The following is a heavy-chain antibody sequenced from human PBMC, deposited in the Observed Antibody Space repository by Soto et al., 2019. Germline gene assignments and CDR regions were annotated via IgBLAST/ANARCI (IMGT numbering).Heavy chain of an antibody. J-gene: IGHJ5*02. Sequence: QVQLVQSGAEVKKPGASVRVSCKASGYSFTTYDINWVRQATGQGLEWMGWINPNNGNTGYAQKFQGRVTLTRTTSISTDYMELSSLSSDDTAVYYCARTSSGTREGFDPWGQGTLVTVSS. CDR2: INPNNGNT. V-gene: IGHV1-8*01. CDR3: ARTSSGTREGFDP. CDR1: GYSFTTYD. D-gene: IGHD1-7*01.